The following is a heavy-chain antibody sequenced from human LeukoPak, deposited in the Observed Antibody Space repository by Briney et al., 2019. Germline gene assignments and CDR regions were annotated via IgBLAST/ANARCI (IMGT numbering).Heavy chain of an antibody. J-gene: IGHJ5*02. CDR1: GWSFNDYY. Sequence: SETLSLTCAVYGWSFNDYYWNWIRQPPGKGLEWIGETHARGDTNFNPSLKSRVTISVDTSKSQFSLRLTSMIAADTAVYYCARGQVPAARGYNWFDPWGQGTLVTVSS. V-gene: IGHV4-34*01. D-gene: IGHD2-2*01. CDR2: THARGDT. CDR3: ARGQVPAARGYNWFDP.